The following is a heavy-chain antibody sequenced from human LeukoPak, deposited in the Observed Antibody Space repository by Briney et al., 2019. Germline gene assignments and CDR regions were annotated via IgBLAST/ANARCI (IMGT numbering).Heavy chain of an antibody. Sequence: SETLSLTCGVYGGSFSDYYWSWIHQPPAKGLEWIGEINHSGRSNYNLFLKSRVIISVDTSKNQFSLKLSSVTAADTATYYCARAFTYGDYGGYFDLWGRGTLVTVSS. CDR1: GGSFSDYY. CDR2: INHSGRS. D-gene: IGHD4-17*01. V-gene: IGHV4-34*01. CDR3: ARAFTYGDYGGYFDL. J-gene: IGHJ2*01.